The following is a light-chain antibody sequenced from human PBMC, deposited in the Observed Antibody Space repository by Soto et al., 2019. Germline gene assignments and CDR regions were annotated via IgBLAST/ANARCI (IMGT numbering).Light chain of an antibody. CDR3: RQYDNLPPRFT. Sequence: DIQMTQSPSSLSASVGDRVTITCQASQDISNYLNWYQQKPGKAPKLLIYDASNLETGVPSRFSGSGSGTDFTSPISSLQPEDIATYYCRQYDNLPPRFTFGPGTKVDIK. CDR2: DAS. CDR1: QDISNY. V-gene: IGKV1-33*01. J-gene: IGKJ3*01.